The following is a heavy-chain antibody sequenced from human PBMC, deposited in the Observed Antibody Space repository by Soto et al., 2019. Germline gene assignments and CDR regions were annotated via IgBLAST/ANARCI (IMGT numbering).Heavy chain of an antibody. Sequence: EVQLVESGGGLVKPGGSLRLSCAASGFTFSSYSMNWVRQAPGKGLEWVSSISSSSSYIYYADSVKGRFTISRDNANNSLDLQMNGRRAEDTAVYYCARGGFGGTTGTPREDYFDSWGQGTLVTVSS. J-gene: IGHJ4*02. V-gene: IGHV3-21*01. CDR3: ARGGFGGTTGTPREDYFDS. CDR1: GFTFSSYS. CDR2: ISSSSSYI. D-gene: IGHD1-1*01.